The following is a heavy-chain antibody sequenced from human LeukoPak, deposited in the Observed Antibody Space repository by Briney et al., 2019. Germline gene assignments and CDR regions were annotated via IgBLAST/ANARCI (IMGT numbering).Heavy chain of an antibody. CDR1: GGSFSGYY. J-gene: IGHJ4*02. Sequence: SETLSLTCAVYGGSFSGYYWSWIRQPPGKGLEWIGEINHSGSTNYNPSLKSRVTISVDTSKNQFSLKLSSVTAADTAVYYCARLTPDRDFDYWGQGTLVTASS. CDR2: INHSGST. V-gene: IGHV4-34*01. D-gene: IGHD3-16*01. CDR3: ARLTPDRDFDY.